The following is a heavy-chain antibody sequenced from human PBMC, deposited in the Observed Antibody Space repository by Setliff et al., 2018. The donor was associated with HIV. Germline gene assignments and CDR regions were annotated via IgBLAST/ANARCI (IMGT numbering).Heavy chain of an antibody. V-gene: IGHV1-18*04. CDR1: GYTFTNYY. Sequence: ASVKVSCKASGYTFTNYYIHWVRQAPGQGLEWMGWISAYNGNTNYAQKFRGRVTLTTDTSTSTAYMELRSLRSDDTAVYYCARDIGGWHETETEYFQYWGQGTLVTAPQ. CDR3: ARDIGGWHETETEYFQY. J-gene: IGHJ1*01. CDR2: ISAYNGNT. D-gene: IGHD6-19*01.